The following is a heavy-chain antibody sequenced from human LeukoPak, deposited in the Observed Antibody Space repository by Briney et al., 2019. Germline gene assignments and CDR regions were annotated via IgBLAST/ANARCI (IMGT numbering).Heavy chain of an antibody. Sequence: GGSLRLSCAASGFTFSSYWMHWVRQAPGKGLVWVSRINSDGSSTSYADSVKGRFTISRDNAKNTPYLQMNSLRAEDTAVYYCASGRGYSYGSHIWGQGTLVTVSS. CDR3: ASGRGYSYGSHI. CDR1: GFTFSSYW. D-gene: IGHD5-18*01. CDR2: INSDGSST. J-gene: IGHJ4*02. V-gene: IGHV3-74*01.